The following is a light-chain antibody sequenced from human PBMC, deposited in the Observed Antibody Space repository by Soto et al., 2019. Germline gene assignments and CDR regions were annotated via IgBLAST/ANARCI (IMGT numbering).Light chain of an antibody. V-gene: IGLV2-14*01. Sequence: QSALTQPASVSGSPGQSITISCTGTSSDVGGHDYVPWYQQHPGNAPKLIIFEVGYRPSGISNRFSGSKSGNTASLTISGLQAEDEADSYCSSYSSAPLLFGAGPKGTVL. J-gene: IGLJ1*01. CDR2: EVG. CDR3: SSYSSAPLL. CDR1: SSDVGGHDY.